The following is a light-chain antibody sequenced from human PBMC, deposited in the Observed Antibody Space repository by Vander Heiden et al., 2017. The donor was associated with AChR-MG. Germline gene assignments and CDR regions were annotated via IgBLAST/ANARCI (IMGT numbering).Light chain of an antibody. CDR3: QRYNNWPRYT. V-gene: IGKV3-15*01. J-gene: IGKJ2*01. Sequence: EIVMTQSPVTLSVSRGDRATLSCRASQSVSSNLSWYQQKPGQAPRLLIYGASTRATGIPARFSGSGCGTEFTLTISSLQSEDFAVYYCQRYNNWPRYTFGQGTKLEIK. CDR2: GAS. CDR1: QSVSSN.